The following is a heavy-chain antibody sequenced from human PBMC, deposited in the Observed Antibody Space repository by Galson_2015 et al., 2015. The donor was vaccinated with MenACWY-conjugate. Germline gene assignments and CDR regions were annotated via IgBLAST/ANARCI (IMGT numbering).Heavy chain of an antibody. D-gene: IGHD3-16*02. Sequence: SVKVSCKASGYTFTAYYINWVRQAPGQGLEWMGWINPNSGGTNFAHKFQGWVTMTWDTSINTGYMELSRLRSDDTAVYYCAKGGVVGDDHQLDAGYYLYGMDVWGQGTTVTVSS. CDR1: GYTFTAYY. CDR2: INPNSGGT. CDR3: AKGGVVGDDHQLDAGYYLYGMDV. J-gene: IGHJ6*02. V-gene: IGHV1-2*04.